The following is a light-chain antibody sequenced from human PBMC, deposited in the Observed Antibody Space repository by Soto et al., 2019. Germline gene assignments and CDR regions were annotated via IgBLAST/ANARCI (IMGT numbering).Light chain of an antibody. CDR1: SSDVGGYNY. CDR3: SSYTSRSTLDYV. J-gene: IGLJ1*01. Sequence: QSALTQPASVSGSPGQSITISCTGTSSDVGGYNYVSWYQQHTGKAPKLMIYEVSNRPSGVSNRFSGSKSGNTASLTISGLQAEDEADYYCSSYTSRSTLDYVFGSGTKVTVL. CDR2: EVS. V-gene: IGLV2-14*01.